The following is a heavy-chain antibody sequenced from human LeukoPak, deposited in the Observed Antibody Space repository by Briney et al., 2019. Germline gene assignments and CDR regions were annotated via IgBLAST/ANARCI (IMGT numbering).Heavy chain of an antibody. CDR1: GGSISSSSYY. D-gene: IGHD3-22*01. Sequence: PSETLSLTCTVSGGSISSSSYYWGWIRQPPGKGLEWIGSIYYSGRSYYNPSLKSRVTISVDTSKNQFSLKLSSVTAADTAVYYCARGEYYDSSGYPSPYNWFDPWGQGTLVTVSS. CDR3: ARGEYYDSSGYPSPYNWFDP. CDR2: IYYSGRS. V-gene: IGHV4-39*01. J-gene: IGHJ5*02.